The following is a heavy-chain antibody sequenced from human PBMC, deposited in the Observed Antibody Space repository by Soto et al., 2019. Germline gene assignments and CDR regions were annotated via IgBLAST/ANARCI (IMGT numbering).Heavy chain of an antibody. J-gene: IGHJ6*02. CDR3: ARDSSSSGYYYGMDV. Sequence: QVHLVQSGAEVKKPGASVKVSCKASNETLTTYGISWVRQAPGQGLEWMGWVSGYSGHSSSAQEFQASVIMTTHTSTNTAYMELRSLTSDDSAVYFCARDSSSSGYYYGMDVWGQGTTVTVSS. V-gene: IGHV1-18*01. D-gene: IGHD6-6*01. CDR2: VSGYSGHS. CDR1: NETLTTYG.